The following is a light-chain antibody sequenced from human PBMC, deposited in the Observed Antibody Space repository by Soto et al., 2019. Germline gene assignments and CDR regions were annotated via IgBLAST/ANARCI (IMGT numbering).Light chain of an antibody. V-gene: IGKV1-5*01. CDR2: DAC. Sequence: DIQMTQSPSTLSASVGDRVTITCRARQSISGWLAWFQQKPGKAPKLLIYDACTLVSGVPSRFSGSGSGTPFTLTISSLQPDEFATYFCQQYGSYSLYTFGQGTKLEI. J-gene: IGKJ2*01. CDR1: QSISGW. CDR3: QQYGSYSLYT.